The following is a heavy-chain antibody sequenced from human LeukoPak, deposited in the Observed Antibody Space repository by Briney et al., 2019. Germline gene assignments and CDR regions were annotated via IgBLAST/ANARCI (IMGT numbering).Heavy chain of an antibody. Sequence: TGGSLRLSCAASEFTFSNHNINWVRQAPGKGLEWVSYISSTGCTIYYADSVKGRLTISRDNAKNSLYLQMYSLRAEDTAVYYCARDVGDGYKYYYGMDVWGQGTTVTVSS. V-gene: IGHV3-48*01. D-gene: IGHD5-24*01. CDR1: EFTFSNHN. CDR2: ISSTGCTI. CDR3: ARDVGDGYKYYYGMDV. J-gene: IGHJ6*02.